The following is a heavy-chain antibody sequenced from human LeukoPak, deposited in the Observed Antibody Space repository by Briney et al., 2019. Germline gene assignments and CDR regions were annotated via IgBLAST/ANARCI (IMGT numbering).Heavy chain of an antibody. CDR3: ARDYGSGSYFSYDYYYYYGMDV. CDR2: ISWDGGST. V-gene: IGHV3-43*01. J-gene: IGHJ6*02. CDR1: GFTFDDYT. D-gene: IGHD3-10*01. Sequence: GGSLRLSCAASGFTFDDYTMHWVRQSPGKGLEWVSLISWDGGSTYYADSVKGRFTISRDNAKNSLYLQMNSLRAEDTAVYYCARDYGSGSYFSYDYYYYYGMDVWGQGTTVTVSS.